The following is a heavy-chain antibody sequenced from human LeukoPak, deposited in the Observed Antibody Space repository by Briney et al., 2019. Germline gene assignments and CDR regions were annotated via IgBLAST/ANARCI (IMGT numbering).Heavy chain of an antibody. CDR3: TTDPASITIFGVDMDDY. CDR2: ISGSGDIT. CDR1: EFIFSSYV. Sequence: GGSLRLSCAASEFIFSSYVMSWIRQAPGKGLEWVSSISGSGDITYYADSVKGRFTISRDNSKNTLFLQMNSLKTEDTAVYYCTTDPASITIFGVDMDDYWGQGTLVTVSS. J-gene: IGHJ4*02. V-gene: IGHV3-23*01. D-gene: IGHD3-3*01.